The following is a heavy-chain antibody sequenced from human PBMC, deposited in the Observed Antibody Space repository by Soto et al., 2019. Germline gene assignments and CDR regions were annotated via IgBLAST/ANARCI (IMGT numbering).Heavy chain of an antibody. CDR3: ARGPSTTDAFDI. CDR1: GYTFTSYD. CDR2: MNPNSGNT. Sequence: ASVTVSCKASGYTFTSYDINWVRQATGQGLEWMGWMNPNSGNTGYAQKFQGRVTMTRNTSISTAYMELSSLRSEDTAVYYCARGPSTTDAFDIWGQGTMVTVSS. V-gene: IGHV1-8*01. D-gene: IGHD1-1*01. J-gene: IGHJ3*02.